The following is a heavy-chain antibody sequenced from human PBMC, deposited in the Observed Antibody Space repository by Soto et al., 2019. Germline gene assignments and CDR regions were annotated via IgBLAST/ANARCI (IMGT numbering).Heavy chain of an antibody. V-gene: IGHV1-46*01. CDR3: AGGYLVILFPDYNYYGMDV. J-gene: IGHJ6*02. Sequence: ASVKVSCKASGYTFTSYYIHWVRQAPGQGLEWMGIINPSGGSTSYAQKFQGRVTMTRDTSTSTVYMELSSLRSEDTAVYYCAGGYLVILFPDYNYYGMDVWGQGTTVTVSS. D-gene: IGHD2-21*01. CDR2: INPSGGST. CDR1: GYTFTSYY.